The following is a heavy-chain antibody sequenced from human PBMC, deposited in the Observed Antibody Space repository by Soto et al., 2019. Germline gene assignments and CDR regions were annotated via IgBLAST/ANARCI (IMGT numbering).Heavy chain of an antibody. D-gene: IGHD4-17*01. J-gene: IGHJ4*02. CDR2: IYYSGST. CDR3: ARETTPGRGGWVYYFDY. V-gene: IGHV4-31*03. CDR1: GGSISSGGYY. Sequence: QVQLQESGPGLVKPSQTLSLTCTVSGGSISSGGYYWSWIRQHPGQGLEWIGYIYYSGSTYYNPSLKSRVTRSVDTSKNQFSLKLSSVTAADTAVYYCARETTPGRGGWVYYFDYWCQGTLVTVSS.